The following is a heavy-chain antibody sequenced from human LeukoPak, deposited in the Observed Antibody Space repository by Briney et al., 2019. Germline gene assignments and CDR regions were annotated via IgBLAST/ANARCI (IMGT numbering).Heavy chain of an antibody. Sequence: ASVKVSCKASGYTFTSYDINWVRQATGQGLDWMGIINPSAGITTYAQKFQGRVAMTKDTSTSTVYMELSSLRSEDTAVYYCARSQYITMIVARLYQFDDWGQGTLVTVSS. V-gene: IGHV1-46*01. CDR3: ARSQYITMIVARLYQFDD. J-gene: IGHJ4*02. CDR2: INPSAGIT. D-gene: IGHD3-22*01. CDR1: GYTFTSYD.